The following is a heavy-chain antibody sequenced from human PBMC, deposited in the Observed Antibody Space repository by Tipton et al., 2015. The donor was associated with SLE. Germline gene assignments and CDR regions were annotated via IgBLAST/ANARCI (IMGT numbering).Heavy chain of an antibody. V-gene: IGHV4-34*01. Sequence: TLSLTCAVYGGSFSGYYWNWIRQPQGKGLEWIGEINHSGGTNYNPSLKSRVTISVDTSKNQFSLKLSSVTAADTAVYYCARDSSGYSIFFDYWGQGTLVTVSS. D-gene: IGHD3-22*01. CDR1: GGSFSGYY. J-gene: IGHJ4*02. CDR3: ARDSSGYSIFFDY. CDR2: INHSGGT.